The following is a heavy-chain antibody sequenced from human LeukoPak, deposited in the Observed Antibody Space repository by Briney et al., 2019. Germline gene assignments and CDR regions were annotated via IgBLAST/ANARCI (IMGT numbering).Heavy chain of an antibody. Sequence: ASVKVSCKASGYTFTSYDINWVRQATGQGLEWMGWMNPNSGNTGYAQKFQGRVTMTRNTSISTAYMELSRLRSEDTAVYYCARDTGIVGATTSAFDIWGQGTMVTVSS. CDR2: MNPNSGNT. D-gene: IGHD1-26*01. V-gene: IGHV1-8*01. J-gene: IGHJ3*02. CDR3: ARDTGIVGATTSAFDI. CDR1: GYTFTSYD.